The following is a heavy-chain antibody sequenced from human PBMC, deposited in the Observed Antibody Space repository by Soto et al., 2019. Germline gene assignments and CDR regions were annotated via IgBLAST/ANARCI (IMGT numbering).Heavy chain of an antibody. CDR3: ARGHITIFGVTDNWFDP. V-gene: IGHV3-48*02. D-gene: IGHD3-3*01. J-gene: IGHJ5*02. Sequence: PGGSLRLSCAASGFTFSSYSMNWVRQAPGKGLEWVSYISSSSSTIYYADSVKGRFTISRDNAKNSLYLQMNSLRDEDTAVYYCARGHITIFGVTDNWFDPWGQGTLVTVSS. CDR1: GFTFSSYS. CDR2: ISSSSSTI.